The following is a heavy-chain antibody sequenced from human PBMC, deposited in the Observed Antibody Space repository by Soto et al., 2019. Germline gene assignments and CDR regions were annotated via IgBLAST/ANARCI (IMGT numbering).Heavy chain of an antibody. Sequence: GGSLRLSCAASGFTFSSYAMIWIRQVPGRGLEWVSGLWGSSGGIHYADSVKGRFSISRDNSANSVYLKMNNLRVEDTAVYYCAKDAVRGDGVWLAHDWGQGTVVTVSS. V-gene: IGHV3-23*01. J-gene: IGHJ4*02. D-gene: IGHD3-16*01. CDR2: LWGSSGGI. CDR1: GFTFSSYA. CDR3: AKDAVRGDGVWLAHD.